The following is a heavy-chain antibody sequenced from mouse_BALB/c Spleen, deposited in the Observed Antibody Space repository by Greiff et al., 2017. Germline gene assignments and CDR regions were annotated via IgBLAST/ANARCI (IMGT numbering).Heavy chain of an antibody. CDR3: ARRGGNPYWYFDV. Sequence: VQLQQSGAELVKPGAPVKLSCKASGYTFTSYWMNWVKQRPGRGLEWIGRIDPSDSETHYNQKFKDKATLTVDKSSSTAYIQLSSLTSEDSAVYYCARRGGNPYWYFDVWGAGTTVTVSS. V-gene: IGHV1-69*02. D-gene: IGHD2-1*01. CDR2: IDPSDSET. J-gene: IGHJ1*01. CDR1: GYTFTSYW.